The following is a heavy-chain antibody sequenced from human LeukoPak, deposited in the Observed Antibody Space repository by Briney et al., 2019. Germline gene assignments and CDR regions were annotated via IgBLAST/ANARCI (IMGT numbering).Heavy chain of an antibody. CDR3: ASSCGGDCYFAQDY. CDR2: IYHSGST. V-gene: IGHV4-38-2*02. CDR1: GYSISSGYC. D-gene: IGHD2-21*01. J-gene: IGHJ4*02. Sequence: SETLSLTCTVSGYSISSGYCWGWIRQPPGKGLEWIGSIYHSGSTYYNPSLKSRVTISVDTSKNQFSLKLSSVTAADTAVYYCASSCGGDCYFAQDYWGQGTLVTVSS.